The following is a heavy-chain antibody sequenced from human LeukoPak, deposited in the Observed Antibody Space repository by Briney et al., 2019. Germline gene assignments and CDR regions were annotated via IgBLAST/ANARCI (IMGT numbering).Heavy chain of an antibody. D-gene: IGHD2-15*01. CDR3: ARTREGSADIDY. CDR1: GFTFSSYA. V-gene: IGHV3-30-3*01. J-gene: IGHJ4*02. Sequence: HPGGSLRLSCAASGFTFSSYAMHWVRQAPGKGLEWVAVISYDGSNKYYADSVKGRFTISRDNSKNTLYLQMNSLRAEDTAVYYCARTREGSADIDYWGQGTLVTVSS. CDR2: ISYDGSNK.